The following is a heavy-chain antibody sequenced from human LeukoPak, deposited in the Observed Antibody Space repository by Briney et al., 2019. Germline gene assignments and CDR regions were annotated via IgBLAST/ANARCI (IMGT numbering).Heavy chain of an antibody. D-gene: IGHD5-12*01. CDR1: GFTFSSYG. CDR2: ISGSGGST. J-gene: IGHJ4*02. CDR3: AKDATPYIYNGYESDD. V-gene: IGHV3-23*01. Sequence: GGSLRLSCAASGFTFSSYGMSWVRQAPGKGLECISCISGSGGSTYYADSVKGRFTISRDNSKNTLYLQMNSLRTEDTAVYYGAKDATPYIYNGYESDDWGQATLVTAS.